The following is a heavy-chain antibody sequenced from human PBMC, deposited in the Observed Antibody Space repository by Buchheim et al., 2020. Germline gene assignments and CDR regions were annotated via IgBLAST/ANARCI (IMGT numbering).Heavy chain of an antibody. D-gene: IGHD3-3*01. CDR1: GFTFSDYY. J-gene: IGHJ6*03. CDR2: ISEDGREK. Sequence: QVQLVESGGGLVKPGGSLRLSCAASGFTFSDYYMSWVRQAPGKGLEWVAVISEDGREKYYTDSVKGRFTISRDNSKSTVDLQINSLRREDAAVYYCVKSRSGYYPRNFYFYMHVWGKGTT. CDR3: VKSRSGYYPRNFYFYMHV. V-gene: IGHV3-30*18.